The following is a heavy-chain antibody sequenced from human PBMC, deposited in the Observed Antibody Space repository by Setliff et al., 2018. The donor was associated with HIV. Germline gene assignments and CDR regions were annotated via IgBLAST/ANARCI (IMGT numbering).Heavy chain of an antibody. V-gene: IGHV5-51*01. J-gene: IGHJ5*02. CDR2: LYPGDSDF. Sequence: GESLKISCKGSGYSFTSYWIGWVRQRPGKGLEWMAILYPGDSDFRYSPSFQGQVTISADKSIGAAYLQWRSLKAWDTGMYFCARAPNSPPYSNVFFVDHWGQGTLVTVSS. D-gene: IGHD4-4*01. CDR3: ARAPNSPPYSNVFFVDH. CDR1: GYSFTSYW.